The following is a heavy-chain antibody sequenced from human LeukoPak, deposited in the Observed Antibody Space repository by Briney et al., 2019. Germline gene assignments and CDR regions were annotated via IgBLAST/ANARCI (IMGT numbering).Heavy chain of an antibody. V-gene: IGHV1-69*01. CDR1: GGTFSSYA. Sequence: SVKVSCKASGGTFSSYAISWVRQAPGQGLEWMGGIIPIFGTANYAQKFQGRATITADESTSTAYMELSSLRSEDTAVYYCARRTIFGVANQETFDYWGQGTLVTVSS. D-gene: IGHD3-3*01. J-gene: IGHJ4*02. CDR3: ARRTIFGVANQETFDY. CDR2: IIPIFGTA.